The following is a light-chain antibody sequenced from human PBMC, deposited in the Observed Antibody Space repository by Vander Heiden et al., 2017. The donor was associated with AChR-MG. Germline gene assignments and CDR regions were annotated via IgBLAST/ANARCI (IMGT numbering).Light chain of an antibody. V-gene: IGLV2-14*01. Sequence: QSALTQPASVSGSPGQSITISCAGTSSDVGGSNYVSWYQQHPGKAPKLLMYDVTKRPSGFSNRFSGSRSATTASLSISGLQAEDDSYYYCSSYINRTSVLGGGTKVTVL. J-gene: IGLJ3*02. CDR3: SSYINRTSV. CDR2: DVT. CDR1: SSDVGGSNY.